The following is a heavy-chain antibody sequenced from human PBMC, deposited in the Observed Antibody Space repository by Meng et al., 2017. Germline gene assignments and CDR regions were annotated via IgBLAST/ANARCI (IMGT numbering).Heavy chain of an antibody. Sequence: VRLGQLGSGLKKPGASWKVSCKASGYTFTSYAMNWVRQAPGQGLEWMGWINTNTGNPTYAQGFTGRFVFSLDTSVSTAYLQISSLKAEDTAVYYCAREPYGYFTDYWGQGTLVTVSS. CDR3: AREPYGYFTDY. CDR1: GYTFTSYA. D-gene: IGHD5-18*01. J-gene: IGHJ4*02. CDR2: INTNTGNP. V-gene: IGHV7-4-1*02.